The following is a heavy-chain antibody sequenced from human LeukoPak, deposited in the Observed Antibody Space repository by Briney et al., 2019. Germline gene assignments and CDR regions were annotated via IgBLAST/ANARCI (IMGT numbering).Heavy chain of an antibody. CDR1: GGSISSYY. D-gene: IGHD3-16*02. J-gene: IGHJ4*02. CDR2: ISYSGST. CDR3: AKYVWGSYPTFEDY. Sequence: SEALSLTCTVSGGSISSYYWSWIRQPPGKGLEWIGYISYSGSTNYNPSLKSRVTISVDTSKNQFSLKLSSVTAADKAVYYCAKYVWGSYPTFEDYWGQGTLVTVSS. V-gene: IGHV4-59*01.